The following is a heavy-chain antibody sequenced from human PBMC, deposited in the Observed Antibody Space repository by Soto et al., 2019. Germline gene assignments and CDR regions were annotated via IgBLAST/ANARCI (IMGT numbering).Heavy chain of an antibody. V-gene: IGHV1-2*02. J-gene: IGHJ4*02. Sequence: QVQLVQSGAEVKKPGASVRVSCKASGYTFSGHYMHWIRQAPGQGPEWLGWINANSGDTDRAPKFQDRLTMTRDTSISTAYMELSSLRSDDTAVYYCARGGALDGTSPPFNHWGQGTLVTVSS. D-gene: IGHD6-19*01. CDR2: INANSGDT. CDR1: GYTFSGHY. CDR3: ARGGALDGTSPPFNH.